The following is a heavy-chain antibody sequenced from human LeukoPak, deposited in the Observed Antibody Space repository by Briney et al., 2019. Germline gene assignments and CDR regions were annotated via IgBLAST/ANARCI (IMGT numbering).Heavy chain of an antibody. J-gene: IGHJ4*02. D-gene: IGHD4-17*01. CDR3: AKLLMTAVTTGFGS. Sequence: GGSLRLSFAASGFTFNTYAMSWVRQAPGKGLEWVSLISANGVRTFYADSVKGRFIISRDNSKNTLYLQMDSLRAEDTAVYYCAKLLMTAVTTGFGSWGQGTLVTVSS. V-gene: IGHV3-23*01. CDR2: ISANGVRT. CDR1: GFTFNTYA.